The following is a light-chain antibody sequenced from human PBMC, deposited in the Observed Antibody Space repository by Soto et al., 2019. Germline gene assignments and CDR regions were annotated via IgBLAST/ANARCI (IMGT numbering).Light chain of an antibody. V-gene: IGLV1-47*01. J-gene: IGLJ3*02. CDR3: AAWDDNLSGWL. Sequence: QSVLTQPPSASGTPGQRVTISCSGSSSNIGKNNVYWYQQFPGMAPRLLIYKNDQRPSGVPDRFSGSKSGTSASLAISGLRSEDDTDYYCAAWDDNLSGWLFGGGTKLTFL. CDR2: KND. CDR1: SSNIGKNN.